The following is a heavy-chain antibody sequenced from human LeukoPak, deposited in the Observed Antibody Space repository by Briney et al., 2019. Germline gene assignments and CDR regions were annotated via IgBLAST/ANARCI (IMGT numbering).Heavy chain of an antibody. Sequence: GGSLRLSCAASGFTFSSHAMHWVRQAPGKGLEWVTVISYDGSNKYYADSVKGRFTISRDNSKNTLYLQMNSLRAEDTAVYYCARGPYIVVMVAAPIDYWGQGTLVTVSS. J-gene: IGHJ4*02. CDR3: ARGPYIVVMVAAPIDY. D-gene: IGHD2-15*01. CDR1: GFTFSSHA. CDR2: ISYDGSNK. V-gene: IGHV3-30-3*01.